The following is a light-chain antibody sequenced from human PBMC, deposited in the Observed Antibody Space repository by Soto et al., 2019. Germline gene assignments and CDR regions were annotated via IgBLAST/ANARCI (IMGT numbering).Light chain of an antibody. V-gene: IGKV3-15*01. J-gene: IGKJ2*01. CDR2: SAS. Sequence: EIVMTQSPATLSVSPGERATLSCRASQSISTELAWYQQKPGQPPRLLIYSASTRATRVPSRFAGSGSGSEFPLTFCGLQSEDFAVYYCQQSYSGPLTFGHGTRLEIK. CDR1: QSISTE. CDR3: QQSYSGPLT.